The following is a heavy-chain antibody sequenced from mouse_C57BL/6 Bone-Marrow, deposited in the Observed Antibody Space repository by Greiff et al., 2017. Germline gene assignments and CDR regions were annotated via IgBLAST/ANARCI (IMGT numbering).Heavy chain of an antibody. CDR2: IDPNSGGT. Sequence: QVHVKQPGAELVKPGASVKLSCKASGYTFTSYWMHWVKQRPGRGLEWIGRIDPNSGGTKYNEKFKSKATLTVDKPSSTAYMQLSSLTSEDSAVYYCARGGIYDGYFHYYAMDYWGQGTSVTVSS. CDR3: ARGGIYDGYFHYYAMDY. V-gene: IGHV1-72*01. J-gene: IGHJ4*01. CDR1: GYTFTSYW. D-gene: IGHD2-3*01.